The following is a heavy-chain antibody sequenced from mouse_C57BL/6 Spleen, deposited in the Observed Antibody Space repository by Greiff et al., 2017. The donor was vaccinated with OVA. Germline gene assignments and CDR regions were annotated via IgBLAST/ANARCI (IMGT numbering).Heavy chain of an antibody. CDR1: GYTFTSYW. V-gene: IGHV1-69*01. CDR2: IDPSDSYT. CDR3: ARGGYDGYYEDY. Sequence: QVQLQQPGAELVMPGASVKLSCKASGYTFTSYWMHWVKQRPGQGLEWIGEIDPSDSYTNYNQKFKGKSTLTVDKSSSTAYMQLSSLTSEDSAVYDCARGGYDGYYEDYWGQGTTLTVSS. J-gene: IGHJ2*01. D-gene: IGHD2-3*01.